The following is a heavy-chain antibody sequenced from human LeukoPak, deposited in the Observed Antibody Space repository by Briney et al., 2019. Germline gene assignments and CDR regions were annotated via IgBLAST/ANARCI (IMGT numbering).Heavy chain of an antibody. CDR3: ARDVPAYCGGDCPNPY. CDR1: GFTFSSYE. D-gene: IGHD2-21*02. CDR2: ISSSGSTI. V-gene: IGHV3-48*03. J-gene: IGHJ4*02. Sequence: GGSLRLSCVASGFTFSSYEMNWVRQAPGKGLEWVSYISSSGSTIYYADSVKGRFTISRDNAKNSLYLQMNSLRAEDTAVYYCARDVPAYCGGDCPNPYWGQGTLVTVSS.